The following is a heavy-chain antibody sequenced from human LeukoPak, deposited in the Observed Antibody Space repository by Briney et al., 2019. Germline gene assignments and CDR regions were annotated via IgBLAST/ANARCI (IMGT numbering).Heavy chain of an antibody. V-gene: IGHV3-64*01. J-gene: IGHJ4*02. CDR3: ARVSPRPWLVRSFDY. Sequence: SCKASRYTFTGYYMHWVRQAPGKGLEYVSAISSNGGSTYYANSVKGRFTISRDNSKNTLYLQMGSLRAEDMAVYYCARVSPRPWLVRSFDYWGQGTLVTVSS. D-gene: IGHD6-19*01. CDR1: RYTFTGYY. CDR2: ISSNGGST.